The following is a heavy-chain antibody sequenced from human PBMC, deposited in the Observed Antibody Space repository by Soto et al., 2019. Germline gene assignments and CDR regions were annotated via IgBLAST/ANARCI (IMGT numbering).Heavy chain of an antibody. CDR3: ARTHYYDNNWYFSY. V-gene: IGHV4-59*08. Sequence: SETLSLTCTVTGGSLSPYYWSWIRQPPGKGLDWIGYIYYSGTTNYNPSLKSRVSISVDTSKNQFSLKLSSVTAADTALYYCARTHYYDNNWYFSYWSRGALVTVSS. CDR2: IYYSGTT. CDR1: GGSLSPYY. D-gene: IGHD1-1*01. J-gene: IGHJ4*02.